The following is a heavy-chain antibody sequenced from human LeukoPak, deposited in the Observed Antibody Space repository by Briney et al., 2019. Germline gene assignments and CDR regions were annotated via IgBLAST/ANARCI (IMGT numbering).Heavy chain of an antibody. V-gene: IGHV4-34*01. CDR1: GGSFSGYY. D-gene: IGHD3-10*01. CDR3: ARARGDY. J-gene: IGHJ4*02. Sequence: SETLSLTCAVYGGSFSGYYWSWIRQPPGKGLEWIGEINHSGSTNYNPSLKSRVTISVDTSKNQFSLKLSSVTAADTAVYYCARARGDYWGQEPRVTVSS. CDR2: INHSGST.